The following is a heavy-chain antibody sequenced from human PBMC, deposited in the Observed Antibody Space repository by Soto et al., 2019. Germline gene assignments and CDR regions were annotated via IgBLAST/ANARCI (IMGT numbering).Heavy chain of an antibody. CDR3: LIVGYCSSTPCWPIGYFEY. V-gene: IGHV4-59*01. J-gene: IGHJ4*02. CDR2: IFSSGST. Sequence: SETLSLTCTVSGDSISSFYWTWIRQPPGKGLEWVGYIFSSGSTNYNPSLKSRVTISVDTSENQFSLKLTSVTAADTAVYFCLIVGYCSSTPCWPIGYFEYWGQGTLVTVSS. CDR1: GDSISSFY. D-gene: IGHD2-2*01.